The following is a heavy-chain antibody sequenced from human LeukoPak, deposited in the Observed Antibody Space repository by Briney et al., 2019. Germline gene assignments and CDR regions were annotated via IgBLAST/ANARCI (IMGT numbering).Heavy chain of an antibody. CDR2: LYYTGIT. D-gene: IGHD6-19*01. V-gene: IGHV4-39*07. CDR1: GGSISSSSYY. Sequence: PSETLSLTCTVSGGSISSSSYYWGWIRQPPGKGLEWIGSLYYTGITYYNPSLKSRVTISVDTPKNQFSLKLSSVTAADTAVYYCAREEQWLGNDYWGQGTLVTVSS. J-gene: IGHJ4*02. CDR3: AREEQWLGNDY.